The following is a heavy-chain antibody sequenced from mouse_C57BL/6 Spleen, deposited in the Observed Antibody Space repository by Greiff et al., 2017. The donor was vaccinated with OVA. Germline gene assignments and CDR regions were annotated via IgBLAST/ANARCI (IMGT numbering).Heavy chain of an antibody. CDR3: ASGEVDPRNYGPGCDY. CDR2: FYPGSGSI. V-gene: IGHV1-62-2*01. Sequence: QVQLKQSGAELVKPGASVTLSCKASGYTFTEYTIHWVKQRPGQGLEWIGWFYPGSGSIKYNEKFKDKATLTADKSSSTVYMALSRLTSEDSAIYVGASGEVDPRNYGPGCDYWGQGTTLTVSS. CDR1: GYTFTEYT. J-gene: IGHJ2*01. D-gene: IGHD1-1*01.